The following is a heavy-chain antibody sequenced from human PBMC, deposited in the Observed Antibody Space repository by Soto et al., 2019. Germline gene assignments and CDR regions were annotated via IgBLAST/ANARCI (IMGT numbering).Heavy chain of an antibody. CDR3: ASSLRGYQLLCCSGWNYYYGMDV. Sequence: ASVKVSCKASGGTFSSYAISWVRQAPGQGLEWMGGIIPIFGTANYAQKFQGRVTITADESTSTAYMELSSLRSEDTAVYYCASSLRGYQLLCCSGWNYYYGMDVWGQGTTVTVSS. J-gene: IGHJ6*02. D-gene: IGHD2-2*01. V-gene: IGHV1-69*13. CDR1: GGTFSSYA. CDR2: IIPIFGTA.